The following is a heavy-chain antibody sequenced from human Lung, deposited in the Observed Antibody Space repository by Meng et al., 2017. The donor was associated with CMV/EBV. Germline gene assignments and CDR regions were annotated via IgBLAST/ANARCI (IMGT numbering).Heavy chain of an antibody. Sequence: ASVKVSCKVSGYSLIELSMQWVRQAPGKGLEWMGGFDPEDGETIYAQQFQGRVTLTEDTSTNTAYMELRSLKSADTAVYYCVTDDLCSGGDCSVGYWGQGVXVTVYS. CDR2: FDPEDGET. CDR3: VTDDLCSGGDCSVGY. J-gene: IGHJ4*02. D-gene: IGHD2-21*02. V-gene: IGHV1-24*01. CDR1: GYSLIELS.